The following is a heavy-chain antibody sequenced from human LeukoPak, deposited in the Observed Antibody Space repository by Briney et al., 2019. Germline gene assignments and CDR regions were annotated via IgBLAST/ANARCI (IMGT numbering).Heavy chain of an antibody. CDR3: ARGPRYSRHVDY. CDR2: INHSGST. D-gene: IGHD5-12*01. CDR1: GGSFSGYY. J-gene: IGHJ4*02. Sequence: PSETLSLTCAVYGGSFSGYYWSWIRQPPGKGLEWIGEINHSGSTNYNPSLKSRVTISVDTSKNQFSLKLSSVTAADTAVYYCARGPRYSRHVDYWGQGTLVTVSS. V-gene: IGHV4-34*01.